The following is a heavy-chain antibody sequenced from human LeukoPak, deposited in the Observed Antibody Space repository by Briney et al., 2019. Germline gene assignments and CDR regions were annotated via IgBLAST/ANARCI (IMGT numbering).Heavy chain of an antibody. D-gene: IGHD5-12*01. CDR2: INAGNGNT. CDR1: GYTFTSYS. Sequence: ASVKVSCKASGYTFTSYSNHLVRQAPGQRLEWIGWINAGNGNTKYSQKFQGRVTITRDTSASTAYMELSSLRSEDTAVYYCARDHNIVAPFDYWGQGTLVTVSS. J-gene: IGHJ4*02. V-gene: IGHV1-3*01. CDR3: ARDHNIVAPFDY.